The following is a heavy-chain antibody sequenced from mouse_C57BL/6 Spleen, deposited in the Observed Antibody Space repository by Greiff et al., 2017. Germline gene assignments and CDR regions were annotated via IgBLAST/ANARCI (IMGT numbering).Heavy chain of an antibody. CDR3: ARTVGTTVPHWYFDV. CDR2: IYPRDGST. J-gene: IGHJ1*03. Sequence: QVQLQQSGPELVKPGASVKLSCKASGYTFTSYDINWVKQRPGQGLEWIGWIYPRDGSTKYNEKFKGKATLTVDTSSSTAYMELHSLTSEDSAVYFCARTVGTTVPHWYFDVWGTGTTVTVSS. V-gene: IGHV1-85*01. D-gene: IGHD1-1*01. CDR1: GYTFTSYD.